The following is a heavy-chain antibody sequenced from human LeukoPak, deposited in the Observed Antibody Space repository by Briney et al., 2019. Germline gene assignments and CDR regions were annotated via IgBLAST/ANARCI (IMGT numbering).Heavy chain of an antibody. V-gene: IGHV3-23*01. Sequence: GGSLRLSCAASGFTFSDHYMDWVRQAPGKGLEWVSGISGSGLSTFYADSVKGRFTISRDNSKNTLFLHMNSLRAEDTAVYYCAKDGDYGDYWHYNYMDVWGKGTTVTISS. CDR2: ISGSGLST. CDR1: GFTFSDHY. D-gene: IGHD4-17*01. CDR3: AKDGDYGDYWHYNYMDV. J-gene: IGHJ6*03.